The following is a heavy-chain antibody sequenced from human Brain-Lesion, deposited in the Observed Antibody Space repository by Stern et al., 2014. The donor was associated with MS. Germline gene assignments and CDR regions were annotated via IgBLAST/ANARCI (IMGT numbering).Heavy chain of an antibody. CDR3: ASGYRIFDY. CDR2: IHPSGGG. D-gene: IGHD5-18*01. V-gene: IGHV4-61*02. J-gene: IGHJ4*02. Sequence: QVQLQESGPGLVKPSQTLSLTFNVSGGSISSGSDYRSWLRPPVGKGLQWLGRIHPSGGGSFTPSPQGRVPLSTDTPKNQFSLELTSATAADTAIYYCASGYRIFDYWGQGILVTVSS. CDR1: GGSISSGSDY.